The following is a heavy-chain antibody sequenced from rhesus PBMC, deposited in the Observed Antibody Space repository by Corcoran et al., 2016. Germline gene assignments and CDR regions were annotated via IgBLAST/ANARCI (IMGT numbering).Heavy chain of an antibody. CDR3: ASPAGGSGWEYFDY. CDR2: IYGRGGST. D-gene: IGHD6-31*01. Sequence: QVQLQESGPGLVKPSETLSLTCAVSGGSISYSYYWSWIRLPPGQALEWIGYIYGRGGSTYYNPSLKSRVTISIDTSKNQFSLKLSSVTAADTAVYYCASPAGGSGWEYFDYWGQGVLVTVSS. CDR1: GGSISYSYY. J-gene: IGHJ4*01. V-gene: IGHV4S7*01.